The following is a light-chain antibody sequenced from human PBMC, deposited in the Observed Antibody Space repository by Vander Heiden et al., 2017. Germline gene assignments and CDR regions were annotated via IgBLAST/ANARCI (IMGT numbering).Light chain of an antibody. V-gene: IGLV2-14*03. CDR2: DVS. CDR1: SSDVGGYNY. Sequence: QSALTQPASVSRSPGQSITISCPGTSSDVGGYNYVSWYQQHPGKATKLMIDDVSNRPSGVSNRFSGSKSGNTASLTIAGLQAEDEADYYCSSYTSSSLYVFGTGTKVTVL. J-gene: IGLJ1*01. CDR3: SSYTSSSLYV.